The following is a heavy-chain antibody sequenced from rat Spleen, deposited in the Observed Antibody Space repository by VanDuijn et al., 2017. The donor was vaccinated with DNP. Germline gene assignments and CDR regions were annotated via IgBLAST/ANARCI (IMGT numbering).Heavy chain of an antibody. CDR2: ISTSGGST. V-gene: IGHV5-25*01. D-gene: IGHD1-1*01. Sequence: EVQLVESGGGLVQPGRSLKLSCAASGFTFSNYDMAWVRQAPTKGLEWVASISTSGGSTYYRDSVKGRFTVSRDNAKSTLYLQMDSLRSEDTATYYCARHPPYYYSGGGYFDYWGQGVMVTVSS. CDR1: GFTFSNYD. CDR3: ARHPPYYYSGGGYFDY. J-gene: IGHJ2*01.